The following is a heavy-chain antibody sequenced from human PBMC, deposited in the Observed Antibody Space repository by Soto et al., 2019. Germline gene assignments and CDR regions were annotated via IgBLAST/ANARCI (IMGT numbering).Heavy chain of an antibody. V-gene: IGHV4-34*01. Sequence: SETLSLTCAVYGGSFSGYYLSWIRQPPGKGLEWIGEINHSGSTNYNPSLKSRVTISVDTSKNQFSLKLSSVTAADTAVYYCARGAARRLNNWFDPWGQGTLVTRLL. CDR2: INHSGST. D-gene: IGHD6-6*01. CDR1: GGSFSGYY. J-gene: IGHJ5*02. CDR3: ARGAARRLNNWFDP.